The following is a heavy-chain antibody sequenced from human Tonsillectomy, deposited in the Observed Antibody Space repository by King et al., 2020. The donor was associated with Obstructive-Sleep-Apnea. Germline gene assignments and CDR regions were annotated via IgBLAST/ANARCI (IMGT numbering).Heavy chain of an antibody. Sequence: VQLVESGGGLVQPGGSLRLSCAASGFTFSSYAMNWVRQAPGKGLEWVSAIRGSGGSTYYADSVKGRFPISRDISENTLYLQINSLRAEDTAVYYCAKDLISRYDILTGYYGFDPWGQGTLVTVSS. CDR1: GFTFSSYA. CDR3: AKDLISRYDILTGYYGFDP. V-gene: IGHV3-23*04. CDR2: IRGSGGST. D-gene: IGHD3-9*01. J-gene: IGHJ5*02.